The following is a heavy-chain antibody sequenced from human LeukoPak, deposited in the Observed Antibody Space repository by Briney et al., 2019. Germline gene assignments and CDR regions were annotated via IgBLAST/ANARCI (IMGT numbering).Heavy chain of an antibody. J-gene: IGHJ6*02. CDR2: ISYDGSNK. V-gene: IGHV3-30-3*01. CDR3: ARDGWLRFSPNYYYYYGMDV. Sequence: HPGGSLRLSCAASGFTFSSYAMHWVRQAPGKGLEWVAVISYDGSNKYYADSVKGRFTISRDNSKNTLYLQMNSLRAEDTAVYYCARDGWLRFSPNYYYYYGMDVWGQGTTVTVSS. D-gene: IGHD5-12*01. CDR1: GFTFSSYA.